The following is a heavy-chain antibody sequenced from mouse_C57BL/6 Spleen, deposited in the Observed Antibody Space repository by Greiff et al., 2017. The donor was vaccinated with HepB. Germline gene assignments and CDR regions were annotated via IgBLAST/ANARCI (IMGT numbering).Heavy chain of an antibody. V-gene: IGHV3-1*01. Sequence: DVQLQESGPGMVKPSQSLSLTCTVTGYSITSGYDWHWIRHFPGNKLEWMGYISYSGSTNYNPSLKSRISITHDTSKNHFFLKLNSVTTEDTATYYCARDSSGCLDYWGQGTSVTVSS. J-gene: IGHJ4*01. CDR3: ARDSSGCLDY. CDR2: ISYSGST. CDR1: GYSITSGYD. D-gene: IGHD3-2*02.